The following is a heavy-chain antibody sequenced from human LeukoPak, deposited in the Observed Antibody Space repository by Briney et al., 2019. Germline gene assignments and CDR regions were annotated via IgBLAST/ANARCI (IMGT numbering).Heavy chain of an antibody. Sequence: GGSLRLSCAASGFTFSSYGMHWVRQAPGKGLEWVAFIRYDGSNKYYVDSVKGRFTISRDNSKNTLYLQMNSLRAEDTAVYYCAKDRFRYGKRHYMDVWGKGTTVTISS. V-gene: IGHV3-30*02. J-gene: IGHJ6*03. D-gene: IGHD5-18*01. CDR2: IRYDGSNK. CDR3: AKDRFRYGKRHYMDV. CDR1: GFTFSSYG.